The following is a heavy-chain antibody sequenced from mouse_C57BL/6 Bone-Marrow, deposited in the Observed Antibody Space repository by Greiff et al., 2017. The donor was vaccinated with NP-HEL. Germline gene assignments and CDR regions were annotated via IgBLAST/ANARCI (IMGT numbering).Heavy chain of an antibody. CDR2: IDPSDSYT. D-gene: IGHD3-1*01. Sequence: QVQLQQPGAELVMPGASVKLSCKASGYTFTSYWMHWVKQRPGQGLEWIGEIDPSDSYTNYNQKFKGKSTLTVDTSSSTAYMQLSSLTSEDSAVYYCARDTADWSYAMDYWGQGTSVTVSS. J-gene: IGHJ4*01. V-gene: IGHV1-69*01. CDR1: GYTFTSYW. CDR3: ARDTADWSYAMDY.